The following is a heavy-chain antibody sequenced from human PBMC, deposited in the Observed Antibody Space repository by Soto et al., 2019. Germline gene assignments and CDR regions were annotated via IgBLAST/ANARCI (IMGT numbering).Heavy chain of an antibody. CDR3: AKVAHYCTSNSCSCRFDYYYYMNI. CDR2: ISYDGSNE. V-gene: IGHV3-30*18. CDR1: GFSFNNYG. J-gene: IGHJ6*03. Sequence: ESGGGVVQPGRSLRLSCAASGFSFNNYGMHWVRQAPGKGLEWVALISYDGSNEYYGDSVKGRFTIYRNNSKNSLYLQMNSLSPQDTVINNCAKVAHYCTSNSCSCRFDYYYYMNIWGKRTAVTISS. D-gene: IGHD2-2*01.